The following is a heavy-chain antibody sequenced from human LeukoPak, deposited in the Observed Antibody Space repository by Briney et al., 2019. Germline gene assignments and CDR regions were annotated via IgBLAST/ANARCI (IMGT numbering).Heavy chain of an antibody. D-gene: IGHD6-19*01. CDR1: GFTFGDYP. J-gene: IGHJ4*02. CDR2: MRSKTYGRTT. Sequence: GGSLRLSCTCSGFTFGDYPMTWVRQAPGKGLEWVGFMRSKTYGRTTEYAASVKGRFTISRDDSKSIAYLQMNSLETDDTAVYYCASRSGLQWLPYFDYWGPGILVTVSS. CDR3: ASRSGLQWLPYFDY. V-gene: IGHV3-49*02.